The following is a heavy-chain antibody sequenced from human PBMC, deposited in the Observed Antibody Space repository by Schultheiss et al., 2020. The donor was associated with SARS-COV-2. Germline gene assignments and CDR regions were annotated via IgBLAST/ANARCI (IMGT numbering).Heavy chain of an antibody. CDR1: GDPISSGTYY. J-gene: IGHJ4*02. Sequence: SQTLSLTCIVSGDPISSGTYYWSWIRQPPGKGLEWIGYIYHSGSTNYNPSLKSRVTISVDKSKNQFSLKLSSVTAADTAVYYCGRKAPYILTHDPHFDYWGQGTLVTVSS. CDR2: IYHSGST. D-gene: IGHD3-9*01. V-gene: IGHV4-39*07. CDR3: GRKAPYILTHDPHFDY.